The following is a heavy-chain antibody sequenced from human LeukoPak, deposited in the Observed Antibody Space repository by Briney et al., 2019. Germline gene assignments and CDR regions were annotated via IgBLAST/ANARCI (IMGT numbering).Heavy chain of an antibody. CDR2: ISGSGAST. J-gene: IGHJ5*02. CDR1: GFSFSSYA. V-gene: IGHV3-23*01. CDR3: AKDRLSTPIAPRFDP. Sequence: GGSLRLSCAASGFSFSSYAMSWVRQAPGKGLEWVSVISGSGASTSYADSVQGRFTISRDNSKNTLYLQMNSLGAEDTALYYCAKDRLSTPIAPRFDPWGQGTQVTVSS. D-gene: IGHD2-21*02.